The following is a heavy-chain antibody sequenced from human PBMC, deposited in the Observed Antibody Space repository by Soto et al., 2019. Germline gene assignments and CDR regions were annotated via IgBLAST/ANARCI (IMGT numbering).Heavy chain of an antibody. Sequence: QVQLQESGPGLVKPSGTLSLTCAVSSGSISSSNWWSWVRQPPGKGLEWIGEIYHSGSTNYNPSLKRRGTISVDKSKNQFSLKLGSVTAADTAVYYCARSLVVPAAMSYYMDVWGKGTTVTVSS. V-gene: IGHV4-4*02. CDR3: ARSLVVPAAMSYYMDV. D-gene: IGHD2-2*01. CDR2: IYHSGST. CDR1: SGSISSSNW. J-gene: IGHJ6*03.